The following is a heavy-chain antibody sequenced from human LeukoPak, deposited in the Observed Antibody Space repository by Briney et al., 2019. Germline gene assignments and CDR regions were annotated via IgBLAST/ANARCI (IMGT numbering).Heavy chain of an antibody. J-gene: IGHJ4*02. CDR2: INPSGGRT. D-gene: IGHD3-22*01. CDR1: GYTFTSYY. V-gene: IGHV1-46*01. CDR3: ARGPGEGGSSGYYYGKPEDPAEYYFDY. Sequence: ASVKVSCKASGYTFTSYYMHWVRQAPGQRLEWMGIINPSGGRTSYAQKFQGRVSMTRDMSTSTVYMELSSLSSEDTAVYYCARGPGEGGSSGYYYGKPEDPAEYYFDYWGQGTLVTVSS.